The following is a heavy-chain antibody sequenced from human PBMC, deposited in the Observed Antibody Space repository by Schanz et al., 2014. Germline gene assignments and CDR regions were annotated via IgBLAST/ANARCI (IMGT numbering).Heavy chain of an antibody. CDR1: GFTLSNYA. J-gene: IGHJ4*02. CDR2: IKSDGSST. Sequence: EMQLLESGGGLAQPGGSLRLSCAASGFTLSNYAMSWVRQAPGKGLVWVSRIKSDGSSTSYADSVKGRFTISRDNAKNTLYLQMNSLRAEDTAVYYCARGGPAYYFDDWGQGTLVTVSS. CDR3: ARGGPAYYFDD. V-gene: IGHV3-74*02.